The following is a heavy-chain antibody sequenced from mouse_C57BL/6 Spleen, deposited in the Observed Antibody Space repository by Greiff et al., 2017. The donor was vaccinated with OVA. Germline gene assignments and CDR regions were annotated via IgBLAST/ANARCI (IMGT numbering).Heavy chain of an antibody. J-gene: IGHJ3*01. V-gene: IGHV5-17*01. CDR1: GFTFSDYG. D-gene: IGHD2-4*01. CDR2: ISSGSSTI. CDR3: ARGENIIYYDYDVWFAY. Sequence: EVKLMESGGGLVKPGGSLKLSCAASGFTFSDYGMHWVRQAPEKGLAWVAYISSGSSTIYYADTVKGRFTISRDNAKNTLFLQMTSLRSEDTAMYYCARGENIIYYDYDVWFAYWGQGTLVTVSA.